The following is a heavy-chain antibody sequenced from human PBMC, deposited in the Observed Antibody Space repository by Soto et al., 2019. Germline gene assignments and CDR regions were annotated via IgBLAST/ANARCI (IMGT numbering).Heavy chain of an antibody. J-gene: IGHJ4*02. D-gene: IGHD3-9*01. Sequence: EVQLLESGGGLVQPGGSLRLSCATSGFTLSNYAMNWVRQSPGKGLEWVSSISASGDSTYYPESVKGRFTVSGDNSKNTLYLQIDSLRAEDTAVYYCAKGGSLTGYFTYDYWGQGALVTVSS. CDR3: AKGGSLTGYFTYDY. CDR1: GFTLSNYA. V-gene: IGHV3-23*01. CDR2: ISASGDST.